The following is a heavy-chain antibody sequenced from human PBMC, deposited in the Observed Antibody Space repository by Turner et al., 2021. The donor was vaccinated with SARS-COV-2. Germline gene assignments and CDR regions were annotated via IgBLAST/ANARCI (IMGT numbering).Heavy chain of an antibody. D-gene: IGHD6-6*01. V-gene: IGHV1-2*02. J-gene: IGHJ5*02. CDR1: GYTFTGYY. CDR3: AREGAPVSSSSRVWFDP. CDR2: INPNSGGT. Sequence: QVQLVQSGAEVKKPGASVKFSCKASGYTFTGYYMHWVRQAPGQGLEWMGWINPNSGGTNYAQKFQGRVTMTRETSISTAYMDLSRLRSDDTAVYYCAREGAPVSSSSRVWFDPWGQGTLVTVSS.